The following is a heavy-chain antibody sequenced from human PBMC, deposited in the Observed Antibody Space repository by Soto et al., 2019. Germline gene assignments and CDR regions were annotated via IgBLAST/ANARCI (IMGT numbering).Heavy chain of an antibody. CDR3: AKDRVNGNSVSDPFDI. D-gene: IGHD4-17*01. CDR2: ISGGGGST. V-gene: IGHV3-23*01. CDR1: GFTFSSYA. J-gene: IGHJ3*02. Sequence: GGSLRLSCAASGFTFSSYAMSWVRQAPGKGLEWVSGISGGGGSTYYADSVRGRFTISRDNSKNTVSLQMNSLRTEDAAAYYCAKDRVNGNSVSDPFDIWGRGTMVTV.